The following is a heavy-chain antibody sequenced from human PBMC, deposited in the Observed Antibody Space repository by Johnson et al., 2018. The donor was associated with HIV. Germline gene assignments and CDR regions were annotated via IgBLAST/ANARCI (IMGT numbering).Heavy chain of an antibody. Sequence: VQLVESGGGVVRPGGSLRLSCAASGFTFDDYDMSWVRQAPGKGLEWVSVIYSGGSTYYADSVKGRFTISRDNSKKTLYLQMNTLRPEDTAVYYCARAYSYGVFDIWGQGTMVTVSS. CDR3: ARAYSYGVFDI. J-gene: IGHJ3*02. V-gene: IGHV3-66*01. CDR2: IYSGGST. D-gene: IGHD5-18*01. CDR1: GFTFDDYD.